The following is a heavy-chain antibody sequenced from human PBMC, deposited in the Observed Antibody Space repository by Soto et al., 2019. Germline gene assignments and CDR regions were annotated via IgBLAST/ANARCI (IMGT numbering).Heavy chain of an antibody. CDR1: GFTFSSYG. CDR3: AKGDRIAAAGHFDY. Sequence: QVQLVESGGGVVQPGRSLRLSCAASGFTFSSYGMHWVRHAPGKGLEWVAVISYDGGNKYYADSVKGRFTISRDNSKNTLYLQMNSLRAEDTDVYYCAKGDRIAAAGHFDYWGQGTLVTVSS. V-gene: IGHV3-30*18. J-gene: IGHJ4*02. D-gene: IGHD6-13*01. CDR2: ISYDGGNK.